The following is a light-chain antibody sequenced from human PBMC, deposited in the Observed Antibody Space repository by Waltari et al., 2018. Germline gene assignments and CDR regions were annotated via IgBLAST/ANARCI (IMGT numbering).Light chain of an antibody. V-gene: IGKV1-33*01. CDR3: QQYDNLPLT. J-gene: IGKJ5*01. CDR2: EAS. Sequence: DIKMTQSPSSLSASVGDRVTNTCQASRDINIYLNWYQQKPGKAPNLLIYEASKLETGVPSRFSGSGSGTDFTFTISSLQPEDIATYYCQQYDNLPLTFGHGTRLEIK. CDR1: RDINIY.